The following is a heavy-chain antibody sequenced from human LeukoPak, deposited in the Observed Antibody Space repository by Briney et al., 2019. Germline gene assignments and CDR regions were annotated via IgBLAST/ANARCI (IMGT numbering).Heavy chain of an antibody. D-gene: IGHD3-22*01. CDR2: INSDGSST. Sequence: GRSLRLSCAASGFTFSSYWMHWVRQAPGKGLVWVSRINSDGSSTSYADSVKGRFTISRDNAKNTLYLQMNSLRAEDTAVYYCARDGGRYGDSSGYSDWGQGTLVTVSS. J-gene: IGHJ4*02. CDR1: GFTFSSYW. V-gene: IGHV3-74*01. CDR3: ARDGGRYGDSSGYSD.